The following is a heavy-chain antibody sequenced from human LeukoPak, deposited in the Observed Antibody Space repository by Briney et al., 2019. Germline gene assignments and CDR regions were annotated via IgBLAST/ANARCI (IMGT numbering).Heavy chain of an antibody. J-gene: IGHJ4*02. Sequence: PGGSLRLPCAASGFTFRRYAMSGARQAPGKGLEGVSAISGRGGSTCYADSEKGRFTISTDNSKNTLYPQMNSLRAEDTAVYYCESFRKWGQGTLVTVSS. CDR3: ESFRK. CDR1: GFTFRRYA. D-gene: IGHD2-21*01. V-gene: IGHV3-23*01. CDR2: ISGRGGST.